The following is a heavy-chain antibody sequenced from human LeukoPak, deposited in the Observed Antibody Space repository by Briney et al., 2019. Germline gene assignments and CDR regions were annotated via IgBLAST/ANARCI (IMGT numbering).Heavy chain of an antibody. CDR1: GGSISSSSYY. CDR2: IYTSGST. Sequence: TLSLTCTVSGGSISSSSYYWSWIRQPAGKGLEWIGRIYTSGSTNYNPSLKSRVTISVDTSKNQFSLKLSSVTAADTAVYYCAREYSSSSGLYYYYMDVWGKGTTVTVSS. V-gene: IGHV4-61*02. CDR3: AREYSSSSGLYYYYMDV. J-gene: IGHJ6*03. D-gene: IGHD6-6*01.